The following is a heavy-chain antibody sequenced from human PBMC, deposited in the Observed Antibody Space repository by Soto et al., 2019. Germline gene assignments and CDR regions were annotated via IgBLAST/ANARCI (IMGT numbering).Heavy chain of an antibody. V-gene: IGHV1-8*01. D-gene: IGHD6-6*01. J-gene: IGHJ4*02. Sequence: QVQLVQSGAEVKKPGASVRVSCKASGYTFTSYDINWVRQATGQGLEWMGWMNPNSGNTGYAQKFQGRVTMTRNTSISTAYMELSSLRSEETAVYYCASPLSSSSGGDYWGQGTLVTVSS. CDR3: ASPLSSSSGGDY. CDR2: MNPNSGNT. CDR1: GYTFTSYD.